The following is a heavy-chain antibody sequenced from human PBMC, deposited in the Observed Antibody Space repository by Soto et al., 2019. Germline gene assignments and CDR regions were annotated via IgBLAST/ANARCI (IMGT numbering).Heavy chain of an antibody. CDR3: ARARVRDDAFDI. CDR1: GGSISSYY. CDR2: IYYSGST. D-gene: IGHD4-4*01. Sequence: QVQLQESGPGLVKPSETLSLTCTVSGGSISSYYWSWIRQPPGKGLEWIGYIYYSGSTNYNPSLKSRVTISVDTSKNQFSLKLSSVTAADTAVYYCARARVRDDAFDIWGQGTMVTVSS. J-gene: IGHJ3*02. V-gene: IGHV4-59*01.